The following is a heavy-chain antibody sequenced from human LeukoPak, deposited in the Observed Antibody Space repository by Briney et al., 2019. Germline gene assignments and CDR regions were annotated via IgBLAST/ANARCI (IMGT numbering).Heavy chain of an antibody. J-gene: IGHJ3*02. CDR1: GFTFSSYA. V-gene: IGHV3-23*01. D-gene: IGHD4-17*01. Sequence: PGGSLRLSCAASGFTFSSYAMSWVRQAPGKGLEWVSAISGSGGSTYYADSVKGRFTISRDNSKNTLYLRMNSLRAEDTAVYYCARDLTTVTRTDAFDIWGQGTMVTVSS. CDR2: ISGSGGST. CDR3: ARDLTTVTRTDAFDI.